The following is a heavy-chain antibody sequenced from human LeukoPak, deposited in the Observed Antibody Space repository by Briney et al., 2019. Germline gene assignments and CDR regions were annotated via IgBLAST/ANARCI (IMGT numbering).Heavy chain of an antibody. CDR2: IYYSGST. Sequence: PSETLSLTCTVSGGSISSYYWSWIRQPPGKGLEWIGYIYYSGSTNYNPSLKSRVTISVDTSKTQFSLKLSSVTAADTAVYYCARVASRSDFFDYWGQGTLVTVSS. CDR3: ARVASRSDFFDY. D-gene: IGHD3-3*01. V-gene: IGHV4-59*08. J-gene: IGHJ4*02. CDR1: GGSISSYY.